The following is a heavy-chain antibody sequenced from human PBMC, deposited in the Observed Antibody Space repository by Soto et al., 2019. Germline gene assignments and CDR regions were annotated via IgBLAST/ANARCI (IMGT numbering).Heavy chain of an antibody. V-gene: IGHV4-31*03. CDR1: GGSISTGGFY. CDR2: TYFSGST. CDR3: ARFKDYSNWFDP. J-gene: IGHJ5*02. Sequence: QVQLQESGPGLVKPSQTLSLTCTVSGGSISTGGFYWSWIRQHPGKGLEWIGYTYFSGSTYYNPSLESRVTLSVDTSKNQFSLKLRSVTAADTAVYYCARFKDYSNWFDPWGQGTLVTVSS. D-gene: IGHD2-15*01.